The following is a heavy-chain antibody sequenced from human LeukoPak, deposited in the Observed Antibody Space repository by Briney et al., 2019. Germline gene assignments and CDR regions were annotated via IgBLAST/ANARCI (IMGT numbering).Heavy chain of an antibody. CDR1: GFTFSNYG. D-gene: IGHD3-10*01. CDR2: IWSDGSNK. V-gene: IGHV3-33*01. CDR3: ARDLRSGFDY. J-gene: IGHJ4*02. Sequence: GGSLRLSCAASGFTFSNYGLHWVRQAPGKGLEWVAVIWSDGSNKYYRDSVQGRFTISRDNSKNTLYLQMNSLRAEDTAVYYCARDLRSGFDYWGQGTLVTVSS.